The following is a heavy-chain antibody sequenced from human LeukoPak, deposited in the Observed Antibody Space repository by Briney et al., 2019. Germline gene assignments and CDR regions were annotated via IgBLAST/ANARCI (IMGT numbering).Heavy chain of an antibody. V-gene: IGHV3-48*01. CDR3: ARDRTQGYGGNSDY. D-gene: IGHD4-23*01. Sequence: PGGSLRLSCAASGFTFSSYSMNWVRQAPGKGLEWVSYISSSSSTIYYADSVKGRFTISRDNAKNSLYLQMNSLRAEDTAVYYRARDRTQGYGGNSDYWGQGTLVTVSS. CDR1: GFTFSSYS. CDR2: ISSSSSTI. J-gene: IGHJ4*02.